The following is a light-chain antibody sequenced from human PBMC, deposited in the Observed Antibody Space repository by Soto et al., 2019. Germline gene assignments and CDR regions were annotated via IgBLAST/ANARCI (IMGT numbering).Light chain of an antibody. CDR3: QQREHWPPIT. V-gene: IGKV3-11*01. Sequence: EIVLTQSPATLSLSPGERATLSRRASQSVSNYLAWYQQKPGQAPRLLIYDASNRATGIPARFSGSGSGTDFTLTINSLEPEDFAVYYCQQREHWPPITFGQGTRLEIK. CDR2: DAS. CDR1: QSVSNY. J-gene: IGKJ5*01.